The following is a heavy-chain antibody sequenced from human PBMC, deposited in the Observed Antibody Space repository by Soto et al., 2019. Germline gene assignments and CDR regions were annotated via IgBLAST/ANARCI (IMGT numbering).Heavy chain of an antibody. CDR3: ANPGGPYYGAGSSTHGHYYYYMDV. CDR2: ISGSGGST. V-gene: IGHV3-23*01. Sequence: EVQLLESGGGLVQPGGSLRLSCAASGFTFSSYAMSWVRQAPGKGLEWVSAISGSGGSTYYADSVKGRFTISRDNSKNTLYVKMNSLRAVDTAVYYCANPGGPYYGAGSSTHGHYYYYMDVWGKGTTVTVSS. D-gene: IGHD3-10*01. CDR1: GFTFSSYA. J-gene: IGHJ6*03.